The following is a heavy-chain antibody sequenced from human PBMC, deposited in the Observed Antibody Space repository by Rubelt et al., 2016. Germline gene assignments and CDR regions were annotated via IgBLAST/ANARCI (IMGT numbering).Heavy chain of an antibody. CDR3: TRATAVSFDY. D-gene: IGHD6-25*01. CDR1: GFTFSSSW. V-gene: IGHV3-74*01. Sequence: RSLRLSCAASGFTFSSSWMHWVRHAPGKGLVWVSRINSDGSSTNYADSVKGRFTISRDNAKNTVSLQMNSLRAEDTAVYYCTRATAVSFDYWGQGTLVAVSS. J-gene: IGHJ4*02. CDR2: INSDGSST.